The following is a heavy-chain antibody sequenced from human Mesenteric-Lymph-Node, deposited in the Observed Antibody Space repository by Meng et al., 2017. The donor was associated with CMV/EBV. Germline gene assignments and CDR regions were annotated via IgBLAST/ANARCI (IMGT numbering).Heavy chain of an antibody. V-gene: IGHV1-69*05. Sequence: YGIPWVRQAPGQGLEWMGGSIPIFGTSKYAQKFQGRVTITTDESSNTAYMELSSLRSDDTAVYFCAREVGSQNWNDEKWFDPWGQGTLVTVSS. D-gene: IGHD1-1*01. CDR3: AREVGSQNWNDEKWFDP. CDR1: YG. J-gene: IGHJ5*02. CDR2: SIPIFGTS.